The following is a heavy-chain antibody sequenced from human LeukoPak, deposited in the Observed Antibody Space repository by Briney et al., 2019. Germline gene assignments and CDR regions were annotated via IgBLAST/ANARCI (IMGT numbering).Heavy chain of an antibody. CDR3: ARGAIQLWPRGMDV. J-gene: IGHJ6*02. D-gene: IGHD5-18*01. CDR2: IWYDGSNK. CDR1: GFTFSIYG. Sequence: GGSLRLSCAASGFTFSIYGMHWVRQAPGKGLEWVAVIWYDGSNKYYADSVKGRFTISRDNSKNTLYLQMNSLRAEDTAVYYCARGAIQLWPRGMDVWGQGTTVTVSS. V-gene: IGHV3-33*01.